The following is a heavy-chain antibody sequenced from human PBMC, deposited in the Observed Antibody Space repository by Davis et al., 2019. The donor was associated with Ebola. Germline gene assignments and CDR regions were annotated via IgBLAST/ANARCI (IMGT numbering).Heavy chain of an antibody. CDR3: ARNVSGHFDH. Sequence: PGGSLRLSCTLSGGSISSDAYYWSWLRQPPGKGLDWIGYIHYSGRTYYNPSLKSRATISVDTSKSQFSLGLTSVTAADMGVYYCARNVSGHFDHWGQGLLVTVSS. CDR2: IHYSGRT. CDR1: GGSISSDAYY. J-gene: IGHJ4*02. V-gene: IGHV4-61*08. D-gene: IGHD6-25*01.